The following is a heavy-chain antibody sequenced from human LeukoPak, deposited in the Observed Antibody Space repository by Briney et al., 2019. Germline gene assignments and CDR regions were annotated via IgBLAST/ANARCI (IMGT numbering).Heavy chain of an antibody. CDR3: ARGSLAYYDFWSGYYGDYYYYMDV. CDR1: GGSFSGYY. V-gene: IGHV4-34*01. CDR2: INHSGST. Sequence: SETLSLTCAVYGGSFSGYYWSWIRQPPGKGLEWIGEINHSGSTNYNPSLKSRVTISVDMSKNQFSLKLSSVTAADTAVYYCARGSLAYYDFWSGYYGDYYYYMDVWGKGTTVTVSS. J-gene: IGHJ6*03. D-gene: IGHD3-3*01.